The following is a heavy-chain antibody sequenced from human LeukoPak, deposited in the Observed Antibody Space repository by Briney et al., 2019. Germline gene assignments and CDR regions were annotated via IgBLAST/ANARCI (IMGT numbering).Heavy chain of an antibody. CDR1: GFTFSSYT. V-gene: IGHV3-48*01. D-gene: IGHD6-19*01. CDR2: IRNSSSII. J-gene: IGHJ4*02. Sequence: GGSLRLSCAASGFTFSSYTMNWVRQAPGKGLERVSYIRNSSSIIYYADSVKGRFTISRDNARNSLYLQMHSLRAEDTAVYYCARGSSGWYVEYYFDYWGQGTLVTVSS. CDR3: ARGSSGWYVEYYFDY.